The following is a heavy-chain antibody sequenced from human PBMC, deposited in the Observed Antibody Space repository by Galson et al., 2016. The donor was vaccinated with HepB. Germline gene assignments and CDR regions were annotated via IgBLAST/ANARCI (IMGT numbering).Heavy chain of an antibody. V-gene: IGHV3-53*01. CDR1: GISVSNNY. CDR2: IYSGGAT. CDR3: ARDPNAAATGTWG. Sequence: SLRLSCAASGISVSNNYMIWVRQAPGKGLEWVSSIYSGGATHYAASVKGRFTISRDSSKNTLYLQINSLRAEDTAVYFCARDPNAAATGTWGWGQGTLVTVPS. D-gene: IGHD6-13*01. J-gene: IGHJ4*02.